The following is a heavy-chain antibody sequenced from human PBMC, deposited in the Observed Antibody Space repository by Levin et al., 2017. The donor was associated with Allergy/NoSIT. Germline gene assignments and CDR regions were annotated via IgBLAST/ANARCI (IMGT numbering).Heavy chain of an antibody. CDR3: ARGGSPKARYYYYGMDV. D-gene: IGHD2-15*01. J-gene: IGHJ6*02. CDR1: GYTFTSYD. Sequence: VASVKVSCKASGYTFTSYDINWVRQATGQGLEWMGWMNPNSGNTGYAQKFQGRVTMTRNTSISTAYMELSSLRSEDTAVYYCARGGSPKARYYYYGMDVWGQGTTVTVSS. CDR2: MNPNSGNT. V-gene: IGHV1-8*01.